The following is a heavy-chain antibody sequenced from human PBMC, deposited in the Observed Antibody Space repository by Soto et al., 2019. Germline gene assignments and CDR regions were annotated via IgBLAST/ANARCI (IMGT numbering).Heavy chain of an antibody. Sequence: GASVKVSCKASGGTFSNFPITWVRQAPGQGLVWMGGIIPILGSANYAQDFQGRATITADESTSTAYMELTTLRYEDTAVYYCAKPPALGDAFHIWGQGTMVTVSS. D-gene: IGHD1-26*01. J-gene: IGHJ3*02. V-gene: IGHV1-69*13. CDR1: GGTFSNFP. CDR3: AKPPALGDAFHI. CDR2: IIPILGSA.